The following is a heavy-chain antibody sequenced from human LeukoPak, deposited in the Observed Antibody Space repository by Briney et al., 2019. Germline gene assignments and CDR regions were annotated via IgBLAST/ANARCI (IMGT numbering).Heavy chain of an antibody. V-gene: IGHV4-30-2*01. D-gene: IGHD5-12*01. CDR3: ARGGPIVATYYFDN. J-gene: IGHJ4*02. CDR2: ISHSGST. Sequence: PSETLSLTCTVSGGSISSGGYYWSWIRQPPGKGLEWIGYISHSGSTHYNPSLKSRVTISVDGSKNHFSLKLDSVTAADTAFYYCARGGPIVATYYFDNWGQGTLVTVSS. CDR1: GGSISSGGYY.